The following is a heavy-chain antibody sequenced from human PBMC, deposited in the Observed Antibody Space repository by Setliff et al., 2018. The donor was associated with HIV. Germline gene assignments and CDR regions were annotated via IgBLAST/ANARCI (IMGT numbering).Heavy chain of an antibody. CDR2: IDSDGSDT. V-gene: IGHV3-74*01. D-gene: IGHD6-19*01. CDR1: GFSFTNYW. CDR3: ARDSGVWAGFSSGWY. Sequence: HPGGSLRLSCAASGFSFTNYWMHWVRQAPGKGLVWVSRIDSDGSDTNYADSVKGRFTVSRDNAKNPLFLQMHSLRAEDTAIYYCARDSGVWAGFSSGWYWGQGTLVTVSS. J-gene: IGHJ4*02.